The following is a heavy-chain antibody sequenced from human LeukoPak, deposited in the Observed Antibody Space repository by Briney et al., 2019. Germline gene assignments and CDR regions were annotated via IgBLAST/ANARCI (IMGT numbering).Heavy chain of an antibody. CDR1: GFSLSDYW. CDR3: AKDMDVGGYGSGSYFYY. Sequence: PGGSLRLSCVVSGFSLSDYWMHWVRHAPGKGLVWVSRINSDESSTTYADSVKGRFTISRDNSKNTLYVKMNSLRAEDTAVYYCAKDMDVGGYGSGSYFYYWGQGTLVTVSS. J-gene: IGHJ4*02. CDR2: INSDESST. V-gene: IGHV3-74*03. D-gene: IGHD3-10*01.